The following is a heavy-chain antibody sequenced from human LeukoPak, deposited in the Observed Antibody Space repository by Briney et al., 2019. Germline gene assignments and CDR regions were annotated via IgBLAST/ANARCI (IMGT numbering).Heavy chain of an antibody. V-gene: IGHV3-74*01. D-gene: IGHD4-17*01. Sequence: PGGSLRLSCAAPGFTFSSYWMHWVRQAPGKGLVWVSRINSDGSSTSYADSVKGRFTISRDNAKNTLYLQMNSLRAEDTAVYYCARDIMDYGDYLLAFDIWGQGTMVTVSS. J-gene: IGHJ3*02. CDR3: ARDIMDYGDYLLAFDI. CDR1: GFTFSSYW. CDR2: INSDGSST.